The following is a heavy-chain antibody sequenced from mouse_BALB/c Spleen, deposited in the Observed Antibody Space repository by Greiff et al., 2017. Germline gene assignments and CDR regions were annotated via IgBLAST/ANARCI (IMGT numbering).Heavy chain of an antibody. CDR3: ARHDAQGAMDY. D-gene: IGHD2-3*01. CDR1: GYAFSSSW. Sequence: QVQLQQSGPELVKPGASVKISCKASGYAFSSSWMNWVKQRPGQGLEWIGRIYPGDGDTNYNGKFKGKATLTADKSSSTAYMQLSSLTSVDSAVYCCARHDAQGAMDYWGQGTSVTVSS. CDR2: IYPGDGDT. V-gene: IGHV1-82*01. J-gene: IGHJ4*01.